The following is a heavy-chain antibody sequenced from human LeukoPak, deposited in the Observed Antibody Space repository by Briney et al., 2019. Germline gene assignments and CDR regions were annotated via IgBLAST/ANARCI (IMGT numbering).Heavy chain of an antibody. CDR2: ITSNGGST. CDR1: GFTFSSYP. D-gene: IGHD3-16*02. V-gene: IGHV3-64*04. Sequence: GGSLRLSCSASGFTFSSYPMHWVRQAPGKGLEYVSTITSNGGSTYYADSVKGRFTISRDNSKNTLYLQMNSLRAEDTAVYYCAKVKDYVWGSYRYRSGPFDYWGQGTLVTVSS. J-gene: IGHJ4*02. CDR3: AKVKDYVWGSYRYRSGPFDY.